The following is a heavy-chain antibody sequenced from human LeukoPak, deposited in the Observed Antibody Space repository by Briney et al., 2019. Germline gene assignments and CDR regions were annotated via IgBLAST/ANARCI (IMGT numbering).Heavy chain of an antibody. Sequence: GGSLRLSCAASAFTFSTYTINWVRQAPGKGLQWVSSMSSSGDSIHLADSVKGRFSISRDSANNSLYLQMNSLGAEDTAVYYCASSGYDLDWYFDLWGRGTLLTVSS. CDR2: MSSSGDSI. V-gene: IGHV3-21*01. J-gene: IGHJ2*01. D-gene: IGHD5-12*01. CDR3: ASSGYDLDWYFDL. CDR1: AFTFSTYT.